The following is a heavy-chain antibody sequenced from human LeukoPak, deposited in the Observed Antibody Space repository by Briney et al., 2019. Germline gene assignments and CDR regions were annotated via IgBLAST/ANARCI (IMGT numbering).Heavy chain of an antibody. CDR3: AKGQGWEYGYYYYYMDV. Sequence: GGSLRLSCAASEFPFSNYGMSWVRQAPGKGLEWVAFIRYDGSSKYYADSVKGRFTISRDNSKNTLYLRMNSLRAEDTAVYCCAKGQGWEYGYYYYYMDVWGKGTTVTISS. CDR2: IRYDGSSK. D-gene: IGHD1-26*01. CDR1: EFPFSNYG. J-gene: IGHJ6*03. V-gene: IGHV3-30*02.